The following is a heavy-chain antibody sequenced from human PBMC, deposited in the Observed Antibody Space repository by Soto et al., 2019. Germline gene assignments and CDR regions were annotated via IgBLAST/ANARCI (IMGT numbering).Heavy chain of an antibody. V-gene: IGHV3-11*01. J-gene: IGHJ3*01. CDR2: FCRSGDTI. CDR1: GFRLSGYE. CDR3: ARSSSWFEADGFDL. Sequence: GGSLRLSXAASGFRLSGYEMSWSRQAPGKGPEWVSLFCRSGDTIYCFDSGQPLFSIDRDIAENSVYLQVRSLRVEDTAAYLGARSSSWFEADGFDLWGQGTMVTVSS. D-gene: IGHD6-13*01.